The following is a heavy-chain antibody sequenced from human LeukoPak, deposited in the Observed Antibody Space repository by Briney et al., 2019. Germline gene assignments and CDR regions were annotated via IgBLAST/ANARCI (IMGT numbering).Heavy chain of an antibody. CDR3: ASNRYSYGPFDY. Sequence: PGGSLRLSCAASGFTFSSYAMSWVRQAPGKGLEWVSVIYSGGSTYYADSVKGRFTISRDNSKNTLYLQMNSLRAEDTAVYYCASNRYSYGPFDYWGQGTLVTVSS. J-gene: IGHJ4*02. D-gene: IGHD5-18*01. CDR2: IYSGGST. V-gene: IGHV3-53*01. CDR1: GFTFSSYA.